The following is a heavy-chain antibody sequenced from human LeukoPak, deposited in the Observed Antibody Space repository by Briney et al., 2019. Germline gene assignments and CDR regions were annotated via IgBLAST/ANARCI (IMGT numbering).Heavy chain of an antibody. Sequence: PGLSLRASCAASGFTFSNYVMSWVRQAPGRGLEWFSAISGDCGSTYYAASVKDRFTISRDKSKNTLYLQMNSLRAEDTAVYYCAKGSAAARPYYFDYWGQGTLVTVSS. CDR1: GFTFSNYV. D-gene: IGHD6-6*01. CDR3: AKGSAAARPYYFDY. CDR2: ISGDCGST. V-gene: IGHV3-23*01. J-gene: IGHJ4*02.